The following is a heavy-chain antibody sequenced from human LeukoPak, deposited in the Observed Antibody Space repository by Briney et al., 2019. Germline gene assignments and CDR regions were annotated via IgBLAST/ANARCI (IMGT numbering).Heavy chain of an antibody. D-gene: IGHD5-12*01. Sequence: ASVKVSCKASGYTFINYDFSWVRQAPGQGLEWMGWISTYNGNTNYAQKLQGRVTMTTDTSTSTAYMELRSLRSDDTAVYYCARPTVVATIPYYFDYWGQGTLVTVSS. CDR2: ISTYNGNT. J-gene: IGHJ4*02. V-gene: IGHV1-18*01. CDR3: ARPTVVATIPYYFDY. CDR1: GYTFINYD.